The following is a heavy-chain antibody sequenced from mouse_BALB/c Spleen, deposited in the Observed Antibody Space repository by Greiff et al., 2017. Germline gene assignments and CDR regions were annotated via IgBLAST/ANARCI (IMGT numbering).Heavy chain of an antibody. Sequence: QVHVKQSGAELVRPGSSVKISCKASGYAFSSYWMNWVKQRPGQGLEWIGQIYPGDGDTNYNGKFKGKATLTADKSSSTAYMQLSSLTSEDSAVYFCAKITTDGTMDYWGQGTSVTVSS. J-gene: IGHJ4*01. V-gene: IGHV1-80*01. CDR3: AKITTDGTMDY. D-gene: IGHD1-1*01. CDR1: GYAFSSYW. CDR2: IYPGDGDT.